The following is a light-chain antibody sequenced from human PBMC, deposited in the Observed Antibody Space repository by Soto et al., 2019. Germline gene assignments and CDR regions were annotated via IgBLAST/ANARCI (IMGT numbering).Light chain of an antibody. J-gene: IGLJ1*01. CDR3: QSYDSSLSGYV. CDR2: ANS. V-gene: IGLV1-40*01. CDR1: ISNIGAGYD. Sequence: QSVLTQPPSVSGAPGQKVTISCTGSISNIGAGYDVHWYQQLPGTAPQLLIYANSNRPSGVPGRFSGSKSGASASLAITGLQAEDEADYYCQSYDSSLSGYVFGTGTKVTVL.